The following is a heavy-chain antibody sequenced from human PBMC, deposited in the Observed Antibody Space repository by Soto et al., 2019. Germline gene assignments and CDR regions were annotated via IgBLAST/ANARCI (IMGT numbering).Heavy chain of an antibody. V-gene: IGHV4-31*03. J-gene: IGHJ4*02. Sequence: QVQLQESGPGLVKPSQTLSLICTVSGGSISSGGYYWIWIRQHPGKGLEWIWYVYSSGSTYYNPSLKSRLTISLDTSKNHFSLNLSSVTAADTAVYYCARDGDGSGYFLEYWGQGTPVTVSS. D-gene: IGHD3-22*01. CDR3: ARDGDGSGYFLEY. CDR1: GGSISSGGYY. CDR2: VYSSGST.